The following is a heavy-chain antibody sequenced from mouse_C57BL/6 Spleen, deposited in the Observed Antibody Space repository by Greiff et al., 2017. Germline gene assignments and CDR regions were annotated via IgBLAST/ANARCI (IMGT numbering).Heavy chain of an antibody. J-gene: IGHJ3*01. V-gene: IGHV5-17*01. CDR1: GFTFSDYG. CDR2: ISSGSSTI. D-gene: IGHD4-1*01. CDR3: ATNWSLAY. Sequence: DVMLVESGGGLVKPGGSLKLSCAASGFTFSDYGMHWVRQAPEKGLEWVAYISSGSSTIYYADTVKGRYTISRDNAKNTLFLQMTSLRSEDTAMYYCATNWSLAYWGQGTLVTVSA.